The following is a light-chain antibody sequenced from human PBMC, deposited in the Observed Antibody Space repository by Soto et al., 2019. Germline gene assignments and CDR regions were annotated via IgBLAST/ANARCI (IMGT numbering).Light chain of an antibody. CDR2: DAS. J-gene: IGKJ4*01. Sequence: DIQMTQSPSTLSASVGDRVTITCRASQSISSWLAWYQQKPGKAPKLLIYDASSLESGVPSTFSGSGSRTDFSLSISSLQPHDFATDYCQQLNTYPLTFGGGTKVESK. V-gene: IGKV1-5*01. CDR1: QSISSW. CDR3: QQLNTYPLT.